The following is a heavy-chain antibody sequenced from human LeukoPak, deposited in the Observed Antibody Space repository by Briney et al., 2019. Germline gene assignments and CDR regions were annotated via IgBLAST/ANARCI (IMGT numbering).Heavy chain of an antibody. CDR1: GFTFSDYY. D-gene: IGHD6-13*01. Sequence: PGGSLRLSCAASGFTFSDYYMSWIRQAPGKGLEWVSYISSSGSTIYYADSVKGRFTISRDNSKNTLYLQMNSLRAEDTAVYYCAKDKAAASYYFDYWGQETLVTVSS. CDR2: ISSSGSTI. J-gene: IGHJ4*02. V-gene: IGHV3-11*01. CDR3: AKDKAAASYYFDY.